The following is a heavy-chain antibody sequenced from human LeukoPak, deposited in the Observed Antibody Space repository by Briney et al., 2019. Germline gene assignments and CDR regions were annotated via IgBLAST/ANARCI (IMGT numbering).Heavy chain of an antibody. V-gene: IGHV3-23*01. CDR3: ARDYDWGFDY. J-gene: IGHJ4*02. Sequence: PGGSLRLSCAASGFTFSSYAMSWVRQAPGKGLEWVSTIGAAGAGTYYADSVKGRFTISRDNSKNTLSLQMNTLRAEDTAVYYCARDYDWGFDYWGQGTLVTVSS. CDR1: GFTFSSYA. D-gene: IGHD7-27*01. CDR2: IGAAGAGT.